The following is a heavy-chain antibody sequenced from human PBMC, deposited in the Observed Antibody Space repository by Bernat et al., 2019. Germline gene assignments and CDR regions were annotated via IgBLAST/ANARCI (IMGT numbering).Heavy chain of an antibody. CDR3: AREGKPVALDY. J-gene: IGHJ4*02. V-gene: IGHV3-7*03. D-gene: IGHD1-14*01. Sequence: EVQLVESGGGLVQPGGSLRLSCAASGFTFSSHWFSWVRQAPGKGLEWVANIKQDGSEKNYVDAVKGRFTISRDNAKNSLYLQMNSLSAEDTAIYFCAREGKPVALDYWGQGTLVTVSS. CDR2: IKQDGSEK. CDR1: GFTFSSHW.